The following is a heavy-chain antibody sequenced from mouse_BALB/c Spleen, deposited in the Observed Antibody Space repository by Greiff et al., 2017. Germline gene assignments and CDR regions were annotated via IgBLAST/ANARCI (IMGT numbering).Heavy chain of an antibody. CDR1: GYTFTSYW. V-gene: IGHV1-5*01. CDR3: TRSVTTVVATDY. CDR2: IYPGNSDT. D-gene: IGHD1-1*01. Sequence: DVHLVESGTVLARPGASVKMSCKASGYTFTSYWMHWVKQRPGQGLEWIGAIYPGNSDTSYNQKFKGKAKLTAVTSTSTAYMELSSLTNEDSAVYYCTRSVTTVVATDYWGQGTTLTVSS. J-gene: IGHJ2*01.